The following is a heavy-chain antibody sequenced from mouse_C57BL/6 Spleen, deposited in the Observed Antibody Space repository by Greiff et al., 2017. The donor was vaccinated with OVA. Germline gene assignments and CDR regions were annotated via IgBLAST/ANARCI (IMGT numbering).Heavy chain of an antibody. CDR3: ARYSNYYYYAMDY. J-gene: IGHJ4*01. Sequence: EVHLVESGGGLVKPGGSLKLSCAASGFTFSSYAMSWVRQTPEKRLEWVATISDGGSYTYYPDNVKGRFTISRDNAKNNLYLQMSHLKSEDTAMYYCARYSNYYYYAMDYWGQGTSVTVSS. D-gene: IGHD2-5*01. CDR1: GFTFSSYA. V-gene: IGHV5-4*01. CDR2: ISDGGSYT.